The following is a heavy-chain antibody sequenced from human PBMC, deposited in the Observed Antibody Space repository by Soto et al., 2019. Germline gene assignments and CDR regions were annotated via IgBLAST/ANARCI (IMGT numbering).Heavy chain of an antibody. J-gene: IGHJ3*02. D-gene: IGHD2-2*01. Sequence: QVQLQQWGAGLLKPSETLSLTCAVSGGSFSAYHWTWIRQTPGKWLEWLGEISHSGSTNYKPSLTMRVTISADPSMKQFSLNLTSMTAADSGVYYCARGECSSNYCFTRWALDTWGQGTVVTVSS. CDR2: ISHSGST. V-gene: IGHV4-34*01. CDR3: ARGECSSNYCFTRWALDT. CDR1: GGSFSAYH.